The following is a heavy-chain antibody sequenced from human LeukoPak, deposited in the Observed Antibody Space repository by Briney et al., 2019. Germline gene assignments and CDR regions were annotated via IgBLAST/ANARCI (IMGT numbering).Heavy chain of an antibody. D-gene: IGHD3-10*01. CDR3: ARDLHYGSGTLDY. V-gene: IGHV3-23*01. CDR2: ITTSDGNT. Sequence: GGSLRLSCAASGFTFSSYTMSWVRQAPGKGLEWVSTITTSDGNTYYADSVKGRFTISRDNSKNTLYLQMNSLRAEDTAVYYCARDLHYGSGTLDYWGQGTLVTVSS. CDR1: GFTFSSYT. J-gene: IGHJ4*02.